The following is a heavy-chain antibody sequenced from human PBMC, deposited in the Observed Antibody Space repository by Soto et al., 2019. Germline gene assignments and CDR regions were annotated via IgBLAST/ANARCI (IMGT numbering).Heavy chain of an antibody. CDR1: GFSFDSYW. CDR2: IDYDGTTT. Sequence: EVQLVESGGGLVQPGGSLRLSCAASGFSFDSYWMHWVRQAPGQGPMWVSRIDYDGTTTNYSESVKGRFTISRDNAKSTLYLQMNSLRPEDTDVYYCQRGTRARSGGTGADWGKSAPVTVSS. V-gene: IGHV3-74*01. J-gene: IGHJ1*01. D-gene: IGHD2-15*01. CDR3: QRGTRARSGGTGAD.